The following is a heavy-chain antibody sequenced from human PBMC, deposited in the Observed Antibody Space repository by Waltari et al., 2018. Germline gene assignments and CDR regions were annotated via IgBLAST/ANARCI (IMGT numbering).Heavy chain of an antibody. CDR1: GGTFSSYA. Sequence: QVQLVQSGAEVKKPGSSVKVSCKASGGTFSSYAISWVRQAPGQGLEWMGGSIPICGTSNYAQKFQGRVTITADESTSTAYMELSSLRSEDTAVYYCATRDRIAASSPYYYYGMDVWGQGTTVTVSS. D-gene: IGHD6-13*01. CDR2: SIPICGTS. V-gene: IGHV1-69*13. J-gene: IGHJ6*02. CDR3: ATRDRIAASSPYYYYGMDV.